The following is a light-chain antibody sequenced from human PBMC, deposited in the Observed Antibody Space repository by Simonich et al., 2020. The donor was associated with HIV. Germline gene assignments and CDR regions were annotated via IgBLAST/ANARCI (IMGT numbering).Light chain of an antibody. Sequence: DIQMTQSPSTLSASVGDRVTITFRASQSIRDWLAWYQEKPGKAPKFLIYNASTLESGVPSRFRGSGSGTEFTLTISSMQPDDFATYYCQQYNGYSLTFGGGTKVEIK. V-gene: IGKV1-5*03. J-gene: IGKJ4*01. CDR1: QSIRDW. CDR2: NAS. CDR3: QQYNGYSLT.